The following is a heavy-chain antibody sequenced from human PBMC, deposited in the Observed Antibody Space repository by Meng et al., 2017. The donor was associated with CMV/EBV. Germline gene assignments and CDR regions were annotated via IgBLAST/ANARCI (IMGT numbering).Heavy chain of an antibody. CDR3: ARGIYYGSGSYAFWFDT. CDR1: GGSFISYA. CDR2: IIPIFGTA. V-gene: IGHV1-69*05. Sequence: AAKVSCKASGGSFISYALIWVRQAPGQGREWMGGIIPIFGTAKYAQKFQGRVTITTDESTATAYMELKSLRSEDAAIYYCARGIYYGSGSYAFWFDTWGQGTLVTVSS. J-gene: IGHJ5*02. D-gene: IGHD3-10*01.